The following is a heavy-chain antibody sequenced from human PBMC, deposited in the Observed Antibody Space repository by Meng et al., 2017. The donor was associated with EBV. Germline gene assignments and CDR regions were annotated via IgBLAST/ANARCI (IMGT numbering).Heavy chain of an antibody. CDR1: GGSLRTYA. J-gene: IGHJ4*02. CDR3: ASESGRGYTPDY. D-gene: IGHD3-10*01. CDR2: FLPTLGAP. V-gene: IGHV1-69*01. Sequence: QLVQSAAEVIKPGFSVTVSCKTSGGSLRTYAISWVRKAHGEGLEWLGGFLPTLGAPNYAQKFHGRVSITADDSTSTHYMDLSSLRSEDPAVNYCASESGRGYTPDYWGQGTLVTVFS.